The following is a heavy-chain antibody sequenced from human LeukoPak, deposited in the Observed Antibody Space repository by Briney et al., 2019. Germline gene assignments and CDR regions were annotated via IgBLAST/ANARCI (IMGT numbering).Heavy chain of an antibody. V-gene: IGHV3-21*01. CDR3: ARALTTLTYEGY. Sequence: SGGSLRLSCAASGFTFSSYTMHWIRQAPGKGLEWVSSISGSNSYIFYADSVKGRFTVSRDNAKDSLYLQMNSLRAEDTAVYYCARALTTLTYEGYWGQGTLVTVSS. CDR2: ISGSNSYI. J-gene: IGHJ4*02. D-gene: IGHD1-1*01. CDR1: GFTFSSYT.